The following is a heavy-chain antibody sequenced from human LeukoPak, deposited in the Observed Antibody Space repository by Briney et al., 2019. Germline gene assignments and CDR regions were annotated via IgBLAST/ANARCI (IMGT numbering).Heavy chain of an antibody. V-gene: IGHV3-74*01. CDR1: GFTFSNYW. J-gene: IGHJ4*02. CDR3: VKSMSGLNDY. CDR2: TNTDGSRA. D-gene: IGHD3-3*01. Sequence: GGSLRLSCAASGFTFSNYWMHWVRQAPGKGLVWVSRTNTDGSRADYADSVKGRFTISRDNAKNTLFLQMNSLRAEDTAVYYCVKSMSGLNDYWGQGTLVTVSS.